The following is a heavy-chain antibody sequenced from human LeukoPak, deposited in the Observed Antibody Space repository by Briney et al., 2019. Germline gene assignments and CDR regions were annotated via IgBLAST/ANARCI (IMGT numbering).Heavy chain of an antibody. CDR2: IYYTGST. CDR3: ARATVVTQIDYFYYMDV. J-gene: IGHJ6*03. Sequence: SETLSLTCTVSGGSISSYYWSWIRQPPGKGLECIGYIYYTGSTNYNPSLKSRVTISVDTSKNQFSLKLISVTAADTAVYYCARATVVTQIDYFYYMDVWGKGTTVTVS. CDR1: GGSISSYY. D-gene: IGHD4-23*01. V-gene: IGHV4-59*01.